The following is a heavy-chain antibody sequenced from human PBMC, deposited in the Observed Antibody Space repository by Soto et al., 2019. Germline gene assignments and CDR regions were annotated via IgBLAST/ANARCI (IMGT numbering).Heavy chain of an antibody. CDR3: ARGVPAGKGWFDS. J-gene: IGHJ5*01. V-gene: IGHV3-33*01. CDR1: GFTFTSYG. D-gene: IGHD2-2*01. Sequence: GCSLRLSCEASGFTFTSYGMHWVRQAPGKGLEWVAVIWFDGSKEYYADSVKGRFNVSRDNSKNTVYLEMNSPRTVDTAVYYCARGVPAGKGWFDSWGQGTLVTVSS. CDR2: IWFDGSKE.